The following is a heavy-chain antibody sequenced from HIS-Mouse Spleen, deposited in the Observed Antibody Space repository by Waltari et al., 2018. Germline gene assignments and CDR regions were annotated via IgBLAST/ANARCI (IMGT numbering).Heavy chain of an antibody. CDR3: ARGPSGWYYYYYYGMDV. D-gene: IGHD6-19*01. J-gene: IGHJ6*02. V-gene: IGHV1-8*01. Sequence: QVQLVQSGAEVKKPGASVKVSCKASGYTFTSYDINWVRQATGQGLEWMGWMNPNRGNTGYAQKFQGRVTMTRNTSISTAYMELSSLRSEDTAVYYCARGPSGWYYYYYYGMDVWGQGTTVTVSS. CDR2: MNPNRGNT. CDR1: GYTFTSYD.